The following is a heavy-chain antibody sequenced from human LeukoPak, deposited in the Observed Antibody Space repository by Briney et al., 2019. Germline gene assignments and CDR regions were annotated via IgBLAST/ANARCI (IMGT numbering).Heavy chain of an antibody. V-gene: IGHV1-18*01. D-gene: IGHD5-18*01. J-gene: IGHJ3*02. CDR2: ISAYNGNT. CDR1: GGTFSSYA. Sequence: GASVKVSCKASGGTFSSYAISWVRQAPGQGLERMGWISAYNGNTNYAQKLQGRVTMTTDTSTSTAYMELRSLRSDDTAVYYCARDSIRVTWIQLWSGENDAFDIWGQGTMVTVSS. CDR3: ARDSIRVTWIQLWSGENDAFDI.